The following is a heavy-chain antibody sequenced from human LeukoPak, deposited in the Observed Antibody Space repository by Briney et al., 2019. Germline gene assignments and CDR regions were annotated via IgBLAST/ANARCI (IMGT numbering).Heavy chain of an antibody. J-gene: IGHJ4*02. D-gene: IGHD4-17*01. CDR2: IIPIFGTA. Sequence: SVKVSCKASGGTFSTYAISWVRQAPGQGLEWMGRIIPIFGTANYAQKFQVRVTITTDESTSTAYMELSSLRSEDTAVYYCARDLNGNYFASWGQGPLVTVSS. V-gene: IGHV1-69*05. CDR3: ARDLNGNYFAS. CDR1: GGTFSTYA.